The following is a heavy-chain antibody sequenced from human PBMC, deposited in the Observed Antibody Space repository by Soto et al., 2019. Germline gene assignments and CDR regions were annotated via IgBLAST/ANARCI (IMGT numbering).Heavy chain of an antibody. CDR1: GFIFSNYG. V-gene: IGHV3-30*02. CDR3: AIVRVADSSLDH. Sequence: XGSLKLSCLGAGFIFSNYGMHWVRQAPGKGLEWVAFISYDGSDILYGDSVKGRFTISRDNSKSTLFLHMNRPTAEDTAIYFCAIVRVADSSLDHWGQGTLVTVSS. CDR2: ISYDGSDI. D-gene: IGHD3-10*02. J-gene: IGHJ1*01.